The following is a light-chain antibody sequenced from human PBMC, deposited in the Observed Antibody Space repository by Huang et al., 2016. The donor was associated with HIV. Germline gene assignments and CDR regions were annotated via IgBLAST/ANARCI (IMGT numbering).Light chain of an antibody. CDR1: QSVNSK. Sequence: EIVMTQSPATLSLSPGERATLPCRASQSVNSKLAWYQQKPGQAPRLLIYGASTRATGVPGRFSGSGSGTEFTLTISSLQSEDFAVYYCQQYSKWPPNTFGQGTKLESK. V-gene: IGKV3-15*01. CDR3: QQYSKWPPNT. CDR2: GAS. J-gene: IGKJ2*01.